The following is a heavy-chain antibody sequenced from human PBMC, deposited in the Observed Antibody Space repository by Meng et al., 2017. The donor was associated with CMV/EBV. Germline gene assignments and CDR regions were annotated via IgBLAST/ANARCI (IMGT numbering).Heavy chain of an antibody. V-gene: IGHV2-5*02. Sequence: QTTLKDAGPTMVTRAQTPTPTGTFPGFSLSTSGVGVGWIRQPPGKALEWLALIYWDDDKRYSPSLKSRLTITKDTSKNQVVLTMTNMDPVDTATYYCAHSQDPYDSSGSFGYWGQGTLVYVSS. D-gene: IGHD3-22*01. CDR3: AHSQDPYDSSGSFGY. J-gene: IGHJ4*02. CDR2: IYWDDDK. CDR1: GFSLSTSGVG.